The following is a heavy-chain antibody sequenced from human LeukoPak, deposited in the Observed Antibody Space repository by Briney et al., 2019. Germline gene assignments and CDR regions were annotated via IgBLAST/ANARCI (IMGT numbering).Heavy chain of an antibody. Sequence: GGSLRLSCAASGFAFSSQAMGWVRQAPGKGLEWVSVISDSGDTTYYADSVKGRFTIPRDNSKNTLYLQMNSLRAEDTAIYYCAKDARRSDGWYFFDHWGQGAPVTVSS. CDR2: ISDSGDTT. J-gene: IGHJ4*02. CDR1: GFAFSSQA. CDR3: AKDARRSDGWYFFDH. D-gene: IGHD6-19*01. V-gene: IGHV3-23*01.